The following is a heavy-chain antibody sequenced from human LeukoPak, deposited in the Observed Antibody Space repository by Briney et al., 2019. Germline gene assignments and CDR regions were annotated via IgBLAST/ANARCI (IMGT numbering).Heavy chain of an antibody. CDR1: GFNFNTYA. CDR3: ARQEARDYYYEGLDY. J-gene: IGHJ4*02. Sequence: PGRSLRLSCAASGFNFNTYAIHWVRQAPGKGLEWVALISYNGGRKEYTASVKGRFTIDRDNYKKTVYLQMNYLSPDDTAIYFCARQEARDYYYEGLDYWGQGSLVTVSS. V-gene: IGHV3-30*03. D-gene: IGHD3-22*01. CDR2: ISYNGGRK.